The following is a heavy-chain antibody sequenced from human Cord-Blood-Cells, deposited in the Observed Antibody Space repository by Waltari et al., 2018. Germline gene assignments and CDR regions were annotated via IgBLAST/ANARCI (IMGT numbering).Heavy chain of an antibody. V-gene: IGHV1-24*01. CDR3: ATALMITFGGVIANWFDP. Sequence: QVQLVQSGAEVKKPGASVKVSCKVSGYTLTELPMHWVRKAPGKGLEWMGGFDPEDGETIYAQKFQGRVTMTEDTSTDTAYMELSSLRSEDTAVYYCATALMITFGGVIANWFDPWGQGTLVTVSS. CDR2: FDPEDGET. D-gene: IGHD3-16*02. J-gene: IGHJ5*02. CDR1: GYTLTELP.